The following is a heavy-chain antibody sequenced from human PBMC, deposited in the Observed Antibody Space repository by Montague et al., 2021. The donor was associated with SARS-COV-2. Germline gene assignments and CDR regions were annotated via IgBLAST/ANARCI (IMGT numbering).Heavy chain of an antibody. Sequence: TLSLTYTVSGGSISSGSYYWSWIRQPAGKGLEWIGRIYTSGSTNYNPSLKSRVTISVDTSKNQFSLKLSSVTAADTAVYYCARADFWSGYPYFDYWGQGTLVTVSS. CDR2: IYTSGST. CDR1: GGSISSGSYY. D-gene: IGHD3-3*01. CDR3: ARADFWSGYPYFDY. J-gene: IGHJ4*02. V-gene: IGHV4-61*02.